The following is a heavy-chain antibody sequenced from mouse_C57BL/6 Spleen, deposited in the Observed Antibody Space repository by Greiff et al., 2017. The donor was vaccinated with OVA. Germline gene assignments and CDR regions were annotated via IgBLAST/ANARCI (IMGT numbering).Heavy chain of an antibody. Sequence: VQLQQSGAELVRPGASVTLSCKASGYTFTDYEMHWVKQTPVHGLEWIGAIDPGTGGTAYNQKFKGKAILTADKSSSTAYMGLRSLASEVSAVYCCTRWGYGCGYWGQGTTLTVSS. CDR2: IDPGTGGT. D-gene: IGHD1-1*01. V-gene: IGHV1-15*01. J-gene: IGHJ2*01. CDR3: TRWGYGCGY. CDR1: GYTFTDYE.